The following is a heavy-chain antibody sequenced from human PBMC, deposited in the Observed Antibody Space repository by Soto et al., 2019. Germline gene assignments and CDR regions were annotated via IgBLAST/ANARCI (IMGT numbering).Heavy chain of an antibody. D-gene: IGHD6-13*01. CDR2: IIPIFGTA. V-gene: IGHV1-69*01. CDR3: ARQRAAAGTYVDVYYYYGMDV. Sequence: QVQLVQSGAEVKKPGSSVKVSCKASGGTFSSYAISWVRQAPGQGLEWMGGIIPIFGTANYAQKFQGRVTITADEYTSTAYMELSSLRSEDKAVYYCARQRAAAGTYVDVYYYYGMDVWGQGTTVTVSS. J-gene: IGHJ6*02. CDR1: GGTFSSYA.